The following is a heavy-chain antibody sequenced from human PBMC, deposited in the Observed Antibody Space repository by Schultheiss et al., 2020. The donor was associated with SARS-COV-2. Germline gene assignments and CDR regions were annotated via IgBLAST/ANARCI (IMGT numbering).Heavy chain of an antibody. CDR3: AKGSVAGHYYYGMDV. CDR2: ISGSGGST. V-gene: IGHV3-23*01. CDR1: GFTFSSYS. J-gene: IGHJ6*02. D-gene: IGHD6-19*01. Sequence: GGSLRLSCAASGFTFSSYSMNWVRQAPGKGLEWVSTISGSGGSTYYADSVKGRFTIFRDNSKNTLYLQMNSLRAEDTAVYYCAKGSVAGHYYYGMDVWGQGTTVTVSS.